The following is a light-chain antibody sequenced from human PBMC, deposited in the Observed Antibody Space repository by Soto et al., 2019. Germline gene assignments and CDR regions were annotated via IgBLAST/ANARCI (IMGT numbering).Light chain of an antibody. CDR2: GAS. CDR1: QSLTNTF. CDR3: QQYGTLPLA. J-gene: IGKJ4*01. Sequence: EILLTQSPGTLSLSPGDRDTLSCRASQSLTNTFLAWYQQIPGQTPRLLIYGASTRATGIPDRFSGSGSGTDVTLTISRREPEDFALYFCQQYGTLPLACGGGTKVEIK. V-gene: IGKV3-20*01.